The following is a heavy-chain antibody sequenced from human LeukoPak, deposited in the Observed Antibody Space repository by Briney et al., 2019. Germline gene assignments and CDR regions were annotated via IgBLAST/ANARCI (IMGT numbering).Heavy chain of an antibody. V-gene: IGHV4-59*08. CDR1: GGSISSYY. J-gene: IGHJ3*02. CDR3: ARGPYCSGGSCSDDAFDI. Sequence: SETLSLTCTVSGGSISSYYWSWIRQPPGKGLEWIGYIYYSGSTYYNPSLKSRVTISVDTSKNQFSLKLSSVTAADTAVYYCARGPYCSGGSCSDDAFDIWGQGTMVTVSP. D-gene: IGHD2-15*01. CDR2: IYYSGST.